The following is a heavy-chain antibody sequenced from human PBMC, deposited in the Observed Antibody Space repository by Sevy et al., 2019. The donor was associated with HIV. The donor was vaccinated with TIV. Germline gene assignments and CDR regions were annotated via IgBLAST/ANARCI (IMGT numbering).Heavy chain of an antibody. CDR2: IKQDGSEK. CDR3: ARDWGTPPTAILYYFDF. V-gene: IGHV3-7*01. Sequence: GGSLRLSCVASRFFFSGYWMTWVRLVPGKGLEWVANIKQDGSEKNYVDSVKGRFTIYRDNSKNTLNLEMNNLRVEDTALYYCARDWGTPPTAILYYFDFWGQGIPVTVSS. CDR1: RFFFSGYW. D-gene: IGHD3-16*01. J-gene: IGHJ4*02.